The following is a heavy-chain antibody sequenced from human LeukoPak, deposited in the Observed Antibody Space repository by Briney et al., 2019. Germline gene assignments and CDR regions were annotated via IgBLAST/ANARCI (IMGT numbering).Heavy chain of an antibody. CDR1: GGSISSGSYY. CDR3: ARDPDTAMVTGDY. Sequence: SETLSLTCTVSGGSISSGSYYWSWIRQPAGKGLEWIGRIYTSGSTNYNPSLKSRVTISVDTSKNQFSLKLSSVTAADTAVYYCARDPDTAMVTGDYWGQGTLVTVSS. D-gene: IGHD5-18*01. J-gene: IGHJ4*02. V-gene: IGHV4-61*02. CDR2: IYTSGST.